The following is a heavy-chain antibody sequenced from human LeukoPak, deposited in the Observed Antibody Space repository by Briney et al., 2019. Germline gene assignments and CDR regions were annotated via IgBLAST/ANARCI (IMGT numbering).Heavy chain of an antibody. V-gene: IGHV4-59*01. CDR3: AATYGSGSYGYYFDY. J-gene: IGHJ4*02. D-gene: IGHD3-10*01. CDR2: IYYSGSA. CDR1: GGSISSYY. Sequence: SETLSLTCTVSGGSISSYYWNWIRQPPGKGLEWIGYIYYSGSANYNPSLKSRVTISVDTSKNQFSLKLSSVTAADTAVYYCAATYGSGSYGYYFDYWGQGTLVTVSS.